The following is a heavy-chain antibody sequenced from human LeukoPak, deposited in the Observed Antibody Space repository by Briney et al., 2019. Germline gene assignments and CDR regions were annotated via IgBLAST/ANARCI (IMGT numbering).Heavy chain of an antibody. Sequence: GGSLRLSCAASGFTFGDYWMTWARHVPGKGLEWVANIKQDGAEKHYVESVEGRFIISRDNAKNSLYLEMDSLRVEDTALYYCARAPMTTVTTIDYWGQGTLVTVSS. CDR2: IKQDGAEK. D-gene: IGHD4-17*01. J-gene: IGHJ4*02. CDR1: GFTFGDYW. CDR3: ARAPMTTVTTIDY. V-gene: IGHV3-7*03.